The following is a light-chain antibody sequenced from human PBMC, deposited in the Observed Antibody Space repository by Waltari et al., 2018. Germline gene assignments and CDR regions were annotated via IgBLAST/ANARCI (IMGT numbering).Light chain of an antibody. J-gene: IGLJ2*01. CDR3: HSRDASGVGGS. V-gene: IGLV3-19*01. CDR1: SLRSYY. Sequence: SSELTQDPAVSVAMGQTVRITCQGDSLRSYYASWYQQRPGQAPKLVIYDKENRPSGVPDRFSGSSSHNTASLTITGAQAEDEASYYWHSRDASGVGGSFGGGTKLTVL. CDR2: DKE.